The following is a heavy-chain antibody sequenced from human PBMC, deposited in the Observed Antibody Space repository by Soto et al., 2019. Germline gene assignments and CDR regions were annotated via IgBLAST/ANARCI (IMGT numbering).Heavy chain of an antibody. J-gene: IGHJ6*02. CDR1: GYKCTSYW. D-gene: IGHD4-17*01. CDR3: ARHPYGDYDSMDV. V-gene: IGHV5-51*01. Sequence: GESLKSSCKGSGYKCTSYWIGWVRHMPGEGLEWVVIICPGGSDTRFTPSFQGQVTISADKSISTAYLQWSSLNASDTAMYYRARHPYGDYDSMDVWAPGTTVTLSS. CDR2: ICPGGSDT.